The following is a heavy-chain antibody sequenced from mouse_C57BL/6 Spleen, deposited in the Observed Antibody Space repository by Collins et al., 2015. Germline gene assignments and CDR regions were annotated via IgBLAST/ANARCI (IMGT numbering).Heavy chain of an antibody. J-gene: IGHJ4*01. CDR1: SFNIKDYY. D-gene: IGHD1-1*01. Sequence: EVHLQQSGAELVKPGASVKLSCTASSFNIKDYYMHWVKQGTEQGLEWIGRIDPEDGETQYAPKFQGKATITADTSSNTAYLQLSSLTSEDTAVYYCTRGYYEYAMDYWGQGTSVTVSS. V-gene: IGHV14-2*01. CDR3: TRGYYEYAMDY. CDR2: IDPEDGET.